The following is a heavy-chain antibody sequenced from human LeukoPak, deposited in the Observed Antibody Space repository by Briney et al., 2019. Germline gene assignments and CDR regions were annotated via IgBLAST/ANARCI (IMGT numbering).Heavy chain of an antibody. D-gene: IGHD3-3*01. Sequence: SETLSLTCTVSGGSISSGSYYWSWIRQPAGKGLEWIGRIYTSGSTNYNPSLKSRVTISVDTSKNQFSLKLSSVTAADTAVYYCAREALEWMEWLPHYYYYYMDVWGKGTTVTVSS. CDR2: IYTSGST. CDR3: AREALEWMEWLPHYYYYYMDV. CDR1: GGSISSGSYY. V-gene: IGHV4-61*02. J-gene: IGHJ6*03.